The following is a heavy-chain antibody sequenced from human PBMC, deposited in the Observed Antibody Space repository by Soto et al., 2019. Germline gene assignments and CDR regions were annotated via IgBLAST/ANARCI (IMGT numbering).Heavy chain of an antibody. V-gene: IGHV4-39*01. J-gene: IGHJ5*02. CDR2: IYYSGST. CDR3: ARHNCSSTSCYRVFWFDP. D-gene: IGHD2-2*01. CDR1: GGSISSSSYY. Sequence: QLQLQESGPGLVKPSETLSLTCTVSGGSISSSSYYWGWIRQPPGKGLEWIGSIYYSGSTYYNPSLKSRVTISVDTSKNQFSLKLSSVTAADTAVYYCARHNCSSTSCYRVFWFDPWGQGTLVTVSS.